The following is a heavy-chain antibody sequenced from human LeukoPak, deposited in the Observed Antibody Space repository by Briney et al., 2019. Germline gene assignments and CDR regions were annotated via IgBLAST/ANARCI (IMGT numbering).Heavy chain of an antibody. J-gene: IGHJ4*02. CDR1: GFTFSSYE. D-gene: IGHD4-17*01. V-gene: IGHV3-48*03. CDR3: AKGHSDYGTGFDL. CDR2: ISSSGSTI. Sequence: GGSLRLSCAASGFTFSSYEMNWVRQAPGKGLEWVSYISSSGSTIYYADSVKGRFTISRDNAKNSLYLQMKSLRAEDTATYYCAKGHSDYGTGFDLWGQGTLVTVSS.